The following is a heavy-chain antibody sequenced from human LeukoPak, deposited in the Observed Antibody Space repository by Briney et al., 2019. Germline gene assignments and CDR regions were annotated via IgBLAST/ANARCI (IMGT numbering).Heavy chain of an antibody. V-gene: IGHV3-33*01. Sequence: GRSPRLSCAASGFTFSSYGMHWVRQAPGKGLEWVAVIWYDGSNKYYADSVKGRFTISRDNSKNTLYLQMNSLRAEDTAVYYCARAGGVYDILTGYYYYYYGMDVWGKGTTVTVSS. CDR2: IWYDGSNK. D-gene: IGHD3-9*01. CDR3: ARAGGVYDILTGYYYYYYGMDV. J-gene: IGHJ6*04. CDR1: GFTFSSYG.